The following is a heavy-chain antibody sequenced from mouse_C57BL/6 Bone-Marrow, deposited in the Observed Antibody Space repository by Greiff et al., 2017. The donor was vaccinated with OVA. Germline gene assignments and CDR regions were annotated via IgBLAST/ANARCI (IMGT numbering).Heavy chain of an antibody. CDR3: ARWDLTYYGKDWYFDV. Sequence: QVQLKQPGTELVKPGASVKLSCKASGYTFTSYWMHWVKQRPGQGLEWIGNINPSNGGTNYNEKFKSKATLTVDKSSSTAYMQLSSLTSEDSAVYYCARWDLTYYGKDWYFDVWGTGTTVTVSS. V-gene: IGHV1-53*01. D-gene: IGHD1-1*01. J-gene: IGHJ1*03. CDR1: GYTFTSYW. CDR2: INPSNGGT.